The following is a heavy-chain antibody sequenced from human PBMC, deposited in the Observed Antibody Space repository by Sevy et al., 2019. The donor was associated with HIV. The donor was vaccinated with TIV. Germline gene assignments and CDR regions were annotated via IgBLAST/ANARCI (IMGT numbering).Heavy chain of an antibody. Sequence: GGSLRLSCAASGFTFSSYSMNWVRQAPGKGLEWVSSISSSSSYIYYADSVKGRFTISRDNAKNSLYLQMNSLRAEDTAVYYCARVVGYYGSGSYSSETYYYYGMDVWGQGTTVTVSS. CDR2: ISSSSSYI. CDR1: GFTFSSYS. J-gene: IGHJ6*02. D-gene: IGHD3-10*01. V-gene: IGHV3-21*01. CDR3: ARVVGYYGSGSYSSETYYYYGMDV.